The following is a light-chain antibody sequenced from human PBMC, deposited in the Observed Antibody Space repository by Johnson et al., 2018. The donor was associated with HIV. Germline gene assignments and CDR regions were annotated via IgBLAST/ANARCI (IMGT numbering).Light chain of an antibody. CDR3: GTWDSSMSAGV. CDR2: ENN. J-gene: IGLJ1*01. V-gene: IGLV1-51*02. Sequence: QSVLTQPPSVSAAPGQKVTLSCSGSSSNIGNNYVSWYQQFPGTAPKLLIYENNKRPSGIPDRFSGSKSGTSATLGITGLQTGDEADYYCGTWDSSMSAGVFGTGAKVTVL. CDR1: SSNIGNNY.